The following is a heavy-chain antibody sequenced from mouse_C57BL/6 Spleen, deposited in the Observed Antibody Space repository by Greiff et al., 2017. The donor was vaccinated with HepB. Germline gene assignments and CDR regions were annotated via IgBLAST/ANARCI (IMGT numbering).Heavy chain of an antibody. CDR2: IYPGDGDT. V-gene: IGHV1-82*01. J-gene: IGHJ4*01. D-gene: IGHD1-1*01. CDR3: ARLTTVDAMDY. Sequence: VKLQESGPELVKPGASVKISCKASGYAFSSSWMNWVKQRPGKGLEWIGRIYPGDGDTNYNGKFKGKATLTADKSSSTAYMQLSSLTSEDSAVYFCARLTTVDAMDYWGQGTSVTVSS. CDR1: GYAFSSSW.